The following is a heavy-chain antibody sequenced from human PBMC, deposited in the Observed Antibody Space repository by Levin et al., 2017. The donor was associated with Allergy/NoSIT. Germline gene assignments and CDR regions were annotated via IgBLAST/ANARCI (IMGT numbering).Heavy chain of an antibody. Sequence: AGGSLRLSCAASGFTLGNYWMTWVRQAPGKGLEWVASIRQDEGERYYLDSVKGRFTISRDNAKNSLYLQMNDLRVEDTAVYYCARDPGGYDLWGQGTLVTASS. CDR1: GFTLGNYW. J-gene: IGHJ5*02. D-gene: IGHD4-17*01. CDR3: ARDPGGYDL. V-gene: IGHV3-7*01. CDR2: IRQDEGER.